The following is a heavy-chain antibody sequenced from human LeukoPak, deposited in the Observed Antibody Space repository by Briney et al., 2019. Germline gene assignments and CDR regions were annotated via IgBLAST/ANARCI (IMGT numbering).Heavy chain of an antibody. Sequence: GGSLRLSCLVSGFTFSNHGMNWVRQAPGKGLEWVSGISPSGDITYYADSVKGRFTISRDNSKNMVYLQVISLTAEDTAVYYCAKDDAWLRFGEWSQGTLVTVSA. CDR1: GFTFSNHG. CDR3: AKDDAWLRFGE. V-gene: IGHV3-23*01. D-gene: IGHD3-10*01. J-gene: IGHJ4*02. CDR2: ISPSGDIT.